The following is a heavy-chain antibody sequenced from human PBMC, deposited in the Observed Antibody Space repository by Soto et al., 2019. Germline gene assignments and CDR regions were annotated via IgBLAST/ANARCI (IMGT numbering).Heavy chain of an antibody. V-gene: IGHV3-43*01. CDR1: GFTFDDYT. CDR3: AKEPGENDFSRGYFDY. J-gene: IGHJ4*02. Sequence: PGGSLRLSCAASGFTFDDYTMHWVRQAPGRGLEWVSLVSWEGITTYYADSVKGRFTISRDNSKNSLFLEMTSLRSEDTAFYYCAKEPGENDFSRGYFDYWGQGTLVTVSS. D-gene: IGHD3-3*01. CDR2: VSWEGITT.